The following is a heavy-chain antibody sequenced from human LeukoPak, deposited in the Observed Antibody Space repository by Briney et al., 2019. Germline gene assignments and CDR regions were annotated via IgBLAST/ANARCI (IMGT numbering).Heavy chain of an antibody. D-gene: IGHD3-10*01. J-gene: IGHJ4*02. CDR1: GFTFSSYG. CDR2: INWNGGST. V-gene: IGHV3-20*04. CDR3: ARDRGLGETLFDY. Sequence: GGSLRLSCAASGFTFSSYGMSWVRQAPGKGLEWVSGINWNGGSTGYADSVKGRFTISRDNAKNSLYLQMNSLRAEDTALYYCARDRGLGETLFDYWGQGTLVTVSS.